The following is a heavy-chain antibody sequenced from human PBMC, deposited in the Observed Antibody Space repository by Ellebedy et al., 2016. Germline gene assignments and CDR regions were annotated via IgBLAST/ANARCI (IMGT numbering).Heavy chain of an antibody. CDR2: INHSGST. CDR1: GGSFSGYY. D-gene: IGHD3-10*01. V-gene: IGHV4-34*01. CDR3: ARRRAYGSGSSDAFDI. J-gene: IGHJ3*02. Sequence: SETLSLXCAVYGGSFSGYYWSWIRQPPGKGLEWIGEINHSGSTNYNPSLKSRVTISVDTSKNQFSLKLSSVTAADTAVYYCARRRAYGSGSSDAFDIWGQGTMVTVSS.